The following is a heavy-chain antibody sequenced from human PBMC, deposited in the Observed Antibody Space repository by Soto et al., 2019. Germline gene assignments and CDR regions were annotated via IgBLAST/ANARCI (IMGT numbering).Heavy chain of an antibody. D-gene: IGHD5-18*01. Sequence: SETLSLTCTVSGGSISSHYWTWIRQPPGKGLEWIGYIYYSGSTKYNPSLTSRVTISVDTSKNQFSLKLSSVTAADTAVYYCARHRYSYGVYYFDYWGQGTLVTSPQ. CDR1: GGSISSHY. CDR3: ARHRYSYGVYYFDY. CDR2: IYYSGST. V-gene: IGHV4-59*08. J-gene: IGHJ4*02.